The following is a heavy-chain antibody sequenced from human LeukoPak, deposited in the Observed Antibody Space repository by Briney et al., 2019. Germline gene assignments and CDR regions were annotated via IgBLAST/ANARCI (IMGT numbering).Heavy chain of an antibody. CDR2: IPSDGSHK. J-gene: IGHJ4*02. D-gene: IGHD6-13*01. CDR3: AKTRNLAAAGYFDS. Sequence: RSGGSVRLSCAASGFTFSSYGMHWVRQAPGKGLEWVAFIPSDGSHKDYTDSVKDRFTISRDNSEYMLYLQMNSLRPDDTAVYYCAKTRNLAAAGYFDSWGQGTLVTVSS. V-gene: IGHV3-30*02. CDR1: GFTFSSYG.